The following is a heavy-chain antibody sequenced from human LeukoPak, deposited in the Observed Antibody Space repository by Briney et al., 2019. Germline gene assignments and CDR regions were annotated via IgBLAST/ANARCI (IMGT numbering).Heavy chain of an antibody. D-gene: IGHD3-22*01. J-gene: IGHJ4*02. CDR1: GFTFSSYG. CDR2: ISYDGSNK. Sequence: GGSLRLSCAASGFTFSSYGMHWVRQAPGKGLEWVAVISYDGSNKYYADSVKGRFTISRDNSKNTLYLQMNSLRAEDTAVYYCAKAATAFYDSSGYYTDYWGQGTLVTVSS. V-gene: IGHV3-30*18. CDR3: AKAATAFYDSSGYYTDY.